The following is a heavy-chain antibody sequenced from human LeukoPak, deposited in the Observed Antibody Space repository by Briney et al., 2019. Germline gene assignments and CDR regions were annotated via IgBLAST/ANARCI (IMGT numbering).Heavy chain of an antibody. D-gene: IGHD6-19*01. J-gene: IGHJ4*02. CDR2: ISGSGGST. CDR3: ALAVAGTPRDFDY. Sequence: PGGCLRLSCAPSGFTFSSYSMNWVRQAPGKGLEWVSAISGSGGSTYYADSVKGRFTISRDNSKNTLYLQMNSLRAEDTDVYYCALAVAGTPRDFDYWGQGTLVTVSS. V-gene: IGHV3-23*01. CDR1: GFTFSSYS.